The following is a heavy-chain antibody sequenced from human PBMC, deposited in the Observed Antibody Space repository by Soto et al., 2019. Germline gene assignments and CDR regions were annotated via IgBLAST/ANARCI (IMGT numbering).Heavy chain of an antibody. CDR2: ISSSSSYI. D-gene: IGHD2-2*01. CDR3: VADCSSTSCYAFDI. V-gene: IGHV3-21*01. Sequence: EVQLVESGGGLVKPGGSLRLSCAASGFTFSSYSMNWVRQAPGKGLEWVSSISSSSSYIYYADSVKGRFTISRDNAKNSLYLQMNSLTAEDTAVYYCVADCSSTSCYAFDIWGQGTMVTVSS. CDR1: GFTFSSYS. J-gene: IGHJ3*02.